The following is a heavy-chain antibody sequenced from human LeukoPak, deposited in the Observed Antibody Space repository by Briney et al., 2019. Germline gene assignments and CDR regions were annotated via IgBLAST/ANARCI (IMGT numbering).Heavy chain of an antibody. CDR1: GLTVSSNY. Sequence: GGSLRLSCAASGLTVSSNYMSWVRQAPGKGLEWVSVIYSGGSTYYADSVKGRFTISRDNSKNTLYLQMNSLRAEDTAVYYCARDKYSSSSYYFDYWGQGTLVTVSS. D-gene: IGHD6-6*01. CDR3: ARDKYSSSSYYFDY. CDR2: IYSGGST. V-gene: IGHV3-66*01. J-gene: IGHJ4*02.